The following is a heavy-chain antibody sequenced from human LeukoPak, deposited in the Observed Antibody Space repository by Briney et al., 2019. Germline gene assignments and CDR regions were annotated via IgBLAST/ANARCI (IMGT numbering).Heavy chain of an antibody. V-gene: IGHV3-73*01. J-gene: IGHJ3*02. CDR3: ARDSTYTGSFHDAFDI. CDR2: IRSKANSDAT. D-gene: IGHD1-26*01. Sequence: PGGSLRLSCAGYGFRFSDSAMHWVRQASWKGREWIGRIRSKANSDATAYAASVRGRFTIFRDNPKNTAYLQMNSLRAEDTAVYYCARDSTYTGSFHDAFDIWGQGTMVIVSS. CDR1: GFRFSDSA.